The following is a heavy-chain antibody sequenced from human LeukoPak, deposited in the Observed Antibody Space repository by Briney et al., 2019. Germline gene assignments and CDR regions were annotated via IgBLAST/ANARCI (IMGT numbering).Heavy chain of an antibody. V-gene: IGHV3-7*01. CDR1: GFTFSSYW. J-gene: IGHJ4*02. CDR2: INQDGSEK. D-gene: IGHD2-15*01. Sequence: TGGSLRLSCVASGFTFSSYWMSWVRQAPGKGLEWVANINQDGSEKYDVDSAKGRFTISRDNAKNSLYLQMNSLRAEDTAVYYCARDPYCSGGSCYDLAFDYWGQGTLVTVSS. CDR3: ARDPYCSGGSCYDLAFDY.